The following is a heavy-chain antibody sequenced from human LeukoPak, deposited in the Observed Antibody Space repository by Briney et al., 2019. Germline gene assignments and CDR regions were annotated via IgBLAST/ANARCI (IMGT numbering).Heavy chain of an antibody. CDR2: IYPGDSDT. J-gene: IGHJ4*02. V-gene: IGHV5-51*01. D-gene: IGHD5-24*01. CDR1: GYSFASYR. Sequence: PGESLKISCKGSGYSFASYRIAWVRKMPGKGLEWMGIIYPGDSDTRYSPSFQGQVTISVDRSISTAYLQWSSLKASDTAMYYCARPDGYNSFDYWGQGTLVTVSS. CDR3: ARPDGYNSFDY.